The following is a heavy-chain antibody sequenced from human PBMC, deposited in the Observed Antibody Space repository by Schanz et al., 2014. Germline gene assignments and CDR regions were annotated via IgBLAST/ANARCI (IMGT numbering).Heavy chain of an antibody. CDR3: ATRSYSYLDY. V-gene: IGHV3-7*01. J-gene: IGHJ4*02. CDR2: IKEDGSKK. Sequence: EVQLVESGGGLVQPGGSLRLSCAASGFTFTGHWMSWVRQAPGKGLEWVANIKEDGSKKYYVDSVRGRFTISRDNSKNTMYVQMNSLRAEDTAVYYCATRSYSYLDYWGQGTLVTVSS. CDR1: GFTFTGHW. D-gene: IGHD4-4*01.